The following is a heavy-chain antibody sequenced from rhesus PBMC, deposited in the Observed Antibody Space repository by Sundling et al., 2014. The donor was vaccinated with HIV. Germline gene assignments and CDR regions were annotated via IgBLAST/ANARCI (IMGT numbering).Heavy chain of an antibody. J-gene: IGHJ4*01. CDR1: GYTFTSYS. Sequence: QVQLVQSGAEVKKPGASVKLSCKSSGYTFTSYSLHWVRQAPGQGLEWMGWINPTNGNTGFAQKFQGRVTMTKDTSTSTAYMELSSLRSEDTAVYYCARVTNNWSSFDYWGQGVLVTVSS. CDR3: ARVTNNWSSFDY. D-gene: IGHD1-26*01. CDR2: INPTNGNT. V-gene: IGHV1-200*01.